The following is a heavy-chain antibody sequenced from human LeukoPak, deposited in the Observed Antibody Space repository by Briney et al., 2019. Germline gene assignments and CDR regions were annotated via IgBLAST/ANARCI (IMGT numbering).Heavy chain of an antibody. CDR3: ARDIIYDGAFDI. CDR2: IYSGGST. Sequence: GGSLRLSCAASGFTVSSNYMSWVRQAPGKGLEWVSVIYSGGSTYYADSVKGRFTISRDNSKNTLYLQMNSLRAEDTAVYYRARDIIYDGAFDIWGQGTMVTVSS. J-gene: IGHJ3*02. D-gene: IGHD3-22*01. V-gene: IGHV3-53*01. CDR1: GFTVSSNY.